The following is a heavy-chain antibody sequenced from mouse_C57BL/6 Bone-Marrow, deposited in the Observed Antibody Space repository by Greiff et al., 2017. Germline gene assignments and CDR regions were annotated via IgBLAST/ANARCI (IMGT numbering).Heavy chain of an antibody. V-gene: IGHV1-64*01. CDR3: ARERGGRAQGY. CDR1: GYTFTSYW. Sequence: QVQLQQPGAELVKPGASVKLSCKASGYTFTSYWMHWVKQRPGQGLEWIGMIHPNSGSTNYNEKFKSKATLTVDRSSSTAYMQLSSLTSEDSAVYYCARERGGRAQGYWGQGTTLTVAS. D-gene: IGHD3-1*01. CDR2: IHPNSGST. J-gene: IGHJ2*01.